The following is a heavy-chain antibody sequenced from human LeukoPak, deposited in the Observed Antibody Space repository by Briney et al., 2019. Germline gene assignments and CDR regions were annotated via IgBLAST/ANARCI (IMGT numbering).Heavy chain of an antibody. V-gene: IGHV4-34*01. D-gene: IGHD3-22*01. CDR3: ARLLFETYYYDSSGYPYFDY. CDR2: IYYSGST. J-gene: IGHJ4*02. Sequence: SETLSLTCAVYGGSFSGYYWSWIRQPPGKGLEWIGSIYYSGSTYYNPSLKSRVTISVDTSKNQFSLKLSSVTAADTAVYYCARLLFETYYYDSSGYPYFDYWGQGTLVTVSS. CDR1: GGSFSGYY.